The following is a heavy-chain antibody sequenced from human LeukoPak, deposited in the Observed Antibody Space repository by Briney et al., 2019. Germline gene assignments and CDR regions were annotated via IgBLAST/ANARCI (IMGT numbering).Heavy chain of an antibody. CDR3: ARDTGDFWSGYTPANWFDP. J-gene: IGHJ5*02. V-gene: IGHV3-23*01. D-gene: IGHD3-3*01. Sequence: GGSLRLSCAASGFTFSSYAMSWVRQAPGKGLEWVSAISGSGASTYYADSVKGRFTISRDNSKNTLYLQMNSLRAEDTAVYYCARDTGDFWSGYTPANWFDPWGQGTLVTVSS. CDR1: GFTFSSYA. CDR2: ISGSGAST.